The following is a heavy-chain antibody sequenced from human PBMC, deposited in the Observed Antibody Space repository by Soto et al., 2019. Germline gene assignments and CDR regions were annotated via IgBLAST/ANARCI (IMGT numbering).Heavy chain of an antibody. D-gene: IGHD3-3*01. V-gene: IGHV4-61*01. Sequence: QVQLQESGPGLVKPSETLSLTCTVSGGSFKSGSYSWSWIRQPPGKGLEWIGYVYHTGRTRYNPSLKSRVSISIDTSKNQFSLNLDSVTAADTAGYFCARDFAYFDSWGQGTLVTVSS. CDR2: VYHTGRT. J-gene: IGHJ4*02. CDR1: GGSFKSGSYS. CDR3: ARDFAYFDS.